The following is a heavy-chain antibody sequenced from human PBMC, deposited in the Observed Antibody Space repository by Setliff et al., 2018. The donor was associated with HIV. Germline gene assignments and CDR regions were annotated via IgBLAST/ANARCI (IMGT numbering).Heavy chain of an antibody. CDR1: GGPFTSA. Sequence: SVKVSCKASGGPFTSAFNWVRQVPGQGLEWMGGIIPIFGTANYAQDFGGRVTITADQSTTTSYLQLNSLRFEDTAIYYCASDSPAARFEELEDHYYYFMDVWGKGTTVTVSS. J-gene: IGHJ6*03. D-gene: IGHD3-10*01. CDR2: IIPIFGTA. V-gene: IGHV1-69*13. CDR3: ASDSPAARFEELEDHYYYFMDV.